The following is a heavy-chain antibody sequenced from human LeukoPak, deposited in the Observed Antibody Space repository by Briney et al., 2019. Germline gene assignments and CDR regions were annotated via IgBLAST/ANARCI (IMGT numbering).Heavy chain of an antibody. Sequence: GGSLRLSCAASGFSLSDHCMDWVRQAPGKGLEWVARSRDKTKSYTTDYAASVKGRFTISRDGATNSLCLQMDSLKSDDTAVYYCAVSIAYHYGMDVWGQGTTVTVSS. CDR3: AVSIAYHYGMDV. J-gene: IGHJ6*02. CDR2: SRDKTKSYTT. V-gene: IGHV3-72*01. D-gene: IGHD6-6*01. CDR1: GFSLSDHC.